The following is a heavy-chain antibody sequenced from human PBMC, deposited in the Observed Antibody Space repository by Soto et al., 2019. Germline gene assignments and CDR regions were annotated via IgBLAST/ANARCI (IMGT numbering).Heavy chain of an antibody. CDR2: IDPSDSYT. Sequence: PGESLKISCKGSGYSFTSYWISWVRQMPGKGLEWMGRIDPSDSYTNYSPSFQGHVTISADKSISTAYLQWSSLKASDTAMYYCARLVAAKKYYYYYYGMDVWGQGTTVTVSS. CDR3: ARLVAAKKYYYYYYGMDV. D-gene: IGHD5-12*01. J-gene: IGHJ6*02. V-gene: IGHV5-10-1*01. CDR1: GYSFTSYW.